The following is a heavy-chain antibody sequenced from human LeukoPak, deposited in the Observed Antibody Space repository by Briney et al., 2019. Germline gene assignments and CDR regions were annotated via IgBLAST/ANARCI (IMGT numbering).Heavy chain of an antibody. CDR2: IYSGGST. CDR3: SSTVTWVY. V-gene: IGHV3-53*05. J-gene: IGHJ4*02. D-gene: IGHD4-17*01. Sequence: GGSLRLSCAASGFTVSSNYMSWVRQAPGKGLEWVSVIYSGGSTYYADSVKGRFTISRDTSKNTLYLQMNSLRAEDTAVYYCSSTVTWVYWGQGTLVTVSS. CDR1: GFTVSSNY.